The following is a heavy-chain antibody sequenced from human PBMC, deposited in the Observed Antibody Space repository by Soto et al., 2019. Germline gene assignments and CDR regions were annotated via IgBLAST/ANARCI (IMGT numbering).Heavy chain of an antibody. V-gene: IGHV3-73*01. Sequence: EVQVVVSGGGLVQPGGSLKLSCAASGVTFSGSAMHWVGQASGKGLEWVGRIRSKANSYATAYGASVKGRFTMSRDDSKNTAYLQMNSLKTEDTAVYYCSTRGDGYNAGFDYWGQGTLVTVSS. D-gene: IGHD5-12*01. J-gene: IGHJ4*02. CDR2: IRSKANSYAT. CDR3: STRGDGYNAGFDY. CDR1: GVTFSGSA.